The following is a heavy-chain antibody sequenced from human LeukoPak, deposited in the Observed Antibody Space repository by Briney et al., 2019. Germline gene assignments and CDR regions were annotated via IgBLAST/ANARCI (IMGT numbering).Heavy chain of an antibody. Sequence: SETLSLTCTVSGGSISSYYWSWIRQPPGKGLEWIGYIYSSGSTSYNPSLKSRVTMSTDTSKNQFSLKVKSVTAADTAVYYCARESNGDYSDYWGQGTLVTVSS. D-gene: IGHD4-17*01. CDR3: ARESNGDYSDY. CDR1: GGSISSYY. V-gene: IGHV4-59*01. CDR2: IYSSGST. J-gene: IGHJ4*02.